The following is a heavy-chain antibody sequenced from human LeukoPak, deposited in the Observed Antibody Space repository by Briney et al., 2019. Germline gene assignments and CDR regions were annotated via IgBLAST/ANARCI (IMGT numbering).Heavy chain of an antibody. CDR1: GYTFTSYD. CDR3: ARGPTTVTIKFYYYYGMDV. J-gene: IGHJ6*02. D-gene: IGHD4-17*01. Sequence: ASVKVSCKASGYTFTSYDTNWVRPATGQGLEWMGWMNPNSGDTGYAQKFRGRVTMTSNTSISTAYMELSSLRSEDTAVYYCARGPTTVTIKFYYYYGMDVWGQGTTVTVSS. V-gene: IGHV1-8*01. CDR2: MNPNSGDT.